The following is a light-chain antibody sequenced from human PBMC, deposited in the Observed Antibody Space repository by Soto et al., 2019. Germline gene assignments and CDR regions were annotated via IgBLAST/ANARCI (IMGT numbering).Light chain of an antibody. V-gene: IGLV1-44*01. CDR3: AAWDDSLNALV. J-gene: IGLJ2*01. Sequence: QSVLTQPPSASGTPGQRVTISCSGSSSNIDRKPVNWYQQLPGTAPKLLIYTNSLRPSGVPDRFSGSKSGTSASLAITGLQSEDEANYYCAAWDDSLNALVFGGGTKLTVL. CDR1: SSNIDRKP. CDR2: TNS.